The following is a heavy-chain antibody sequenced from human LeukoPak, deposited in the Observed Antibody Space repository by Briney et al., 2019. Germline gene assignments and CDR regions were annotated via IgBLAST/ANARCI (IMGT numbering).Heavy chain of an antibody. V-gene: IGHV3-30*18. CDR1: GFTFSAYG. Sequence: HPGGSLRLSCAVSGFTFSAYGMHCVRQAPGKGLEWVAIISYDGINKYYPDSVKGRFTISRDNSKNTLYLQMNSLRAEDTAVYYCAKDTRDDHHSDYWGQGTLVTVSS. J-gene: IGHJ4*02. D-gene: IGHD1-14*01. CDR3: AKDTRDDHHSDY. CDR2: ISYDGINK.